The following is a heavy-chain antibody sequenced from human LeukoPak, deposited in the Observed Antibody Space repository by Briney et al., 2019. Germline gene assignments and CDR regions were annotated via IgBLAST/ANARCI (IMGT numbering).Heavy chain of an antibody. D-gene: IGHD2-15*01. CDR2: ISYDGSNK. CDR1: GFTFSSYA. CDR3: ARERAAACFDY. J-gene: IGHJ4*02. Sequence: PGGSLRLSCAASGFTFSSYAMHWVSQAPGKGLEWVAVISYDGSNKYYADSVKGRFTISRDNSKNTLYLQMNSLRAEDTAVYYCARERAAACFDYWGQGTLVTVSS. V-gene: IGHV3-30-3*01.